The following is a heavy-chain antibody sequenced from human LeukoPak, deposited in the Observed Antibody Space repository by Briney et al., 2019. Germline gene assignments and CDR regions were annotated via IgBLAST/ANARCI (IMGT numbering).Heavy chain of an antibody. CDR2: VSAYNRNT. V-gene: IGHV1-18*01. CDR3: VIDRSFTSGWYPRGYFDY. Sequence: ALVKVSCKTSGYTFTKYGISWVRQAPGQGLEWVGWVSAYNRNTSYAQKLQGRVTMTTDTSTSTAYMEVRNLRSDDTAIYYCVIDRSFTSGWYPRGYFDYWGQGTLVTVSS. J-gene: IGHJ4*02. CDR1: GYTFTKYG. D-gene: IGHD6-19*01.